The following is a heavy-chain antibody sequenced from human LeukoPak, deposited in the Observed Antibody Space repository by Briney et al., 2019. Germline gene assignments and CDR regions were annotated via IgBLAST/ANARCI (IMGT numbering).Heavy chain of an antibody. CDR2: ISGSGGST. J-gene: IGHJ4*02. CDR1: GFTFSSYA. D-gene: IGHD2-15*01. CDR3: ARGGDCSGGSCYQTIDY. Sequence: PGGSLRLSCAASGFTFSSYAMSWVRQAPGKGLEWVSAISGSGGSTYYADSVKGRFTISRDNSKNTLYLQMNSLRAEDTAVYYCARGGDCSGGSCYQTIDYWGQGTLVTVSS. V-gene: IGHV3-23*01.